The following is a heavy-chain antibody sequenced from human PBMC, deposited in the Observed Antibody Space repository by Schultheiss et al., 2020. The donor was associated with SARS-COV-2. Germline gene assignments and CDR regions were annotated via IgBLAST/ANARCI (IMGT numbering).Heavy chain of an antibody. CDR2: IYYSGST. CDR1: GGSFSGYY. D-gene: IGHD3-3*01. Sequence: SETLSLTCAVYGGSFSGYYWGWIRQPPGKGLEWIGSIYYSGSTNYNPSLKSRVTMSVDTSKNQFSLKLSSVTAADTAVYYCARGSTIREGYFDYWGQGTLVTVSS. CDR3: ARGSTIREGYFDY. V-gene: IGHV4-34*01. J-gene: IGHJ4*02.